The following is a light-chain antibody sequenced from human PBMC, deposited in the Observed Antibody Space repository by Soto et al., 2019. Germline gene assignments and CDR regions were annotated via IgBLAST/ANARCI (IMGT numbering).Light chain of an antibody. CDR3: SSYTTSNTRQIV. CDR1: SSDVGGYNY. J-gene: IGLJ1*01. Sequence: QSVLTQPASLSGSPGQAITISCTGTSSDVGGYNYVSWYQHHPGKAPKLMIFDVSNRPSGVSNRFSGSKSGNTASLTISGLQPEDEADYYCSSYTTSNTRQIVFGTGTKVPVL. CDR2: DVS. V-gene: IGLV2-14*03.